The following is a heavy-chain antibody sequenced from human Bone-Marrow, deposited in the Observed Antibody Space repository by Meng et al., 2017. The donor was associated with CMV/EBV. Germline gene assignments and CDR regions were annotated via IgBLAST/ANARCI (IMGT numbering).Heavy chain of an antibody. V-gene: IGHV3-11*04. Sequence: GGSLRLSCAASGFTFSDYYMSWIRQAPGKGLEWVSYISSSGSTIYYADSVKGRFTISRDNAKNSLYLQMNSLRAEDTAVYYCARRGIAALNDAFDIWGQGTMVTVSS. CDR1: GFTFSDYY. CDR3: ARRGIAALNDAFDI. CDR2: ISSSGSTI. J-gene: IGHJ3*02. D-gene: IGHD6-13*01.